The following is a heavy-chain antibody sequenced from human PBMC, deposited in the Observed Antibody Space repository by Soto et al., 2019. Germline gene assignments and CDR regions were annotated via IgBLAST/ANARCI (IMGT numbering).Heavy chain of an antibody. Sequence: ASVKVSCKASGGTFSSYATSWVRQAPGQGLEWMGGVIPIFGTANYAQKFQGRVTITADKSTSTAYMELSSLRSEDTAVYYCARKVDTAMVTSNYYNYYGMDVWGQGTTVTVSS. D-gene: IGHD5-18*01. CDR2: VIPIFGTA. J-gene: IGHJ6*02. CDR1: GGTFSSYA. CDR3: ARKVDTAMVTSNYYNYYGMDV. V-gene: IGHV1-69*06.